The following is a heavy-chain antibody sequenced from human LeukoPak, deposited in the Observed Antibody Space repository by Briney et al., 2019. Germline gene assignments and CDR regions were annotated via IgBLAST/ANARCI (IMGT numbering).Heavy chain of an antibody. Sequence: GGSLRLSCAASGFTFSNTWMTWVRQAPGKGLEWVGRIKSKTDGGTTDYGAPVKGRFTISRDDSKNTLYLQMNSLKSEDTAMYYCTTDQLVSEYWGRGTLVTVSS. J-gene: IGHJ4*02. V-gene: IGHV3-15*01. CDR1: GFTFSNTW. D-gene: IGHD1-1*01. CDR2: IKSKTDGGTT. CDR3: TTDQLVSEY.